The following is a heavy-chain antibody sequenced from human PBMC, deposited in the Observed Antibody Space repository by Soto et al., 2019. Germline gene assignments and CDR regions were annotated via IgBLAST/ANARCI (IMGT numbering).Heavy chain of an antibody. D-gene: IGHD2-21*01. Sequence: SVKVSCKTSGFSFSNSAVQWVRQARGQSLEWIGWIIVGSGQTKSAQNIQERLTITRDISTSTVYMELSSLNSEDTAVYYCAAEFYERGDCYTFDYCGQG. CDR2: IIVGSGQT. CDR1: GFSFSNSA. CDR3: AAEFYERGDCYTFDY. J-gene: IGHJ4*02. V-gene: IGHV1-58*01.